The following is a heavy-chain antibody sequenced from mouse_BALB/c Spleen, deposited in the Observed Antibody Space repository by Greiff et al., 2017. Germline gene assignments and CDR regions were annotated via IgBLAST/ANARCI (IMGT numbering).Heavy chain of an antibody. CDR3: ARDRNDYDGVFDY. CDR1: GFSLTGYG. J-gene: IGHJ2*01. CDR2: IWGDGST. D-gene: IGHD2-4*01. Sequence: QVQLKESGPGLVAPSQSLSITCTVSGFSLTGYGVNWVRQPPGKGLEWLGMIWGDGSTDYNSALKSRLSISKDNSKSQVFLKMNSLQTDDTARYYCARDRNDYDGVFDYWGQGTTLTVSS. V-gene: IGHV2-6-7*01.